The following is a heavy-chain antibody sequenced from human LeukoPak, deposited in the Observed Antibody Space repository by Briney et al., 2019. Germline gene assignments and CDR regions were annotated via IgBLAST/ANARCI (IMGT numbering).Heavy chain of an antibody. D-gene: IGHD2-8*01. Sequence: ASVKVSCKASVGTFSSYAISGVRQAPGQGREWMGGIIPIFGTANYAQKFQGRVTITTDESTSTAYMELSSLRSEDTAVYYCASRSVLMVYAPDAFDIWGQGTMVTVSS. V-gene: IGHV1-69*05. CDR3: ASRSVLMVYAPDAFDI. CDR1: VGTFSSYA. CDR2: IIPIFGTA. J-gene: IGHJ3*02.